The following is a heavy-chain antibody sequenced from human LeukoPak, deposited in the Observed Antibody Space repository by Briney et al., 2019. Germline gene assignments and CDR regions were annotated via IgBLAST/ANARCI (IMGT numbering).Heavy chain of an antibody. CDR3: ARGPLFPYMDV. J-gene: IGHJ6*03. CDR2: IYFTGST. Sequence: SETLSLTCTVSGASISSTHYYWGWIRQPPGTGLEWIGSIYFTGSTYYSPSLRSRVTISIDTSKNQFSLKLNSVTAADTAVYYCARGPLFPYMDVWDKGTTVSVSS. D-gene: IGHD2/OR15-2a*01. CDR1: GASISSTHYY. V-gene: IGHV4-39*07.